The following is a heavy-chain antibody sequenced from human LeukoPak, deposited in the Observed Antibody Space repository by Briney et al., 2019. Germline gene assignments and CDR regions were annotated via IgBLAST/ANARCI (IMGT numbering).Heavy chain of an antibody. V-gene: IGHV3-64*01. J-gene: IGHJ4*02. CDR3: AREAVDYSNSLDY. D-gene: IGHD4-11*01. Sequence: PGGSLRLSCAASGFTFSSYAMHWVRQAPGKGLEYVSAISSNGGSTYYANSVKGRFTISRDNSKNTLYLQMGSLRAEDMAVYYCAREAVDYSNSLDYWGQGTLVTVSS. CDR1: GFTFSSYA. CDR2: ISSNGGST.